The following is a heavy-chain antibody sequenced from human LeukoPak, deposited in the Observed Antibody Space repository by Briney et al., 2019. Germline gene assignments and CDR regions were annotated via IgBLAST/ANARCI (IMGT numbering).Heavy chain of an antibody. V-gene: IGHV4-4*07. CDR2: IYTSGST. CDR1: GGSFSGYY. D-gene: IGHD3-3*01. Sequence: SETLSLTCAVYGGSFSGYYWSWIRQPARKGLEWIGRIYTSGSTNYNPSLKSRVTISVDTSKNQFSLKLSSVTAADTAVYYCARDWRGWFDPWGQGTLVTVSS. J-gene: IGHJ5*02. CDR3: ARDWRGWFDP.